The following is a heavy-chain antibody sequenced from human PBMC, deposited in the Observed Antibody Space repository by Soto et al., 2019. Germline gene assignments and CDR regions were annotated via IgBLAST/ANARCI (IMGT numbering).Heavy chain of an antibody. J-gene: IGHJ6*02. V-gene: IGHV2-5*04. Sequence: QITLKESGPTLVEPTQTLTLTCTFPGFSLITTGSGVAWIRQPPGKALEWLALIYWDDDKRYSPSLKSRLTIPEDTSKNQVVLIMPHMDPVDTGTNFCVRLMAAVTTFGMDVWGQGTAVTVSS. CDR1: GFSLITTGSG. D-gene: IGHD5-12*01. CDR2: IYWDDDK. CDR3: VRLMAAVTTFGMDV.